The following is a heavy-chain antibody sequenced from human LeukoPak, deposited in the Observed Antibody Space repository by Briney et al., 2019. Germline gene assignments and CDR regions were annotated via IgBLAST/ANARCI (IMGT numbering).Heavy chain of an antibody. D-gene: IGHD3-22*01. CDR3: ARDAPSYYYDSSGYYRPDAFDI. CDR2: INPNSGGT. CDR1: GYTFTGYY. J-gene: IGHJ3*02. V-gene: IGHV1-2*02. Sequence: RRASVKVSCKASGYTFTGYYMHWVRQAPGQGLEWMGWINPNSGGTNYAQKFQGRVTMTRDTSISTAYMELSRLRSDDTAVYYCARDAPSYYYDSSGYYRPDAFDIWGQGTMVTVSS.